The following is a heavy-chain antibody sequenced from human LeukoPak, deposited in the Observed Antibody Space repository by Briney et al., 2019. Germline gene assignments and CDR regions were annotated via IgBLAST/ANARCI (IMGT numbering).Heavy chain of an antibody. D-gene: IGHD3-16*02. CDR3: ARHGKYHDYVWGSYREACGTIDY. J-gene: IGHJ4*02. Sequence: PSETLSLTCTVSGGSISSSSYYWGWIRQPPGKGLEWIGSIFYSGSTYYNPSLKNRVTISVDTSKNQFSLKVNSVTAADTAVYYCARHGKYHDYVWGSYREACGTIDYWGQGTLVTVSS. CDR2: IFYSGST. V-gene: IGHV4-39*01. CDR1: GGSISSSSYY.